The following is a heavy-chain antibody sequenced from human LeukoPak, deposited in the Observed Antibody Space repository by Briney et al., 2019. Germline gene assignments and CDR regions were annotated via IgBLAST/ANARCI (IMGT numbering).Heavy chain of an antibody. D-gene: IGHD2-2*01. CDR2: ISSSSGTI. J-gene: IGHJ3*02. V-gene: IGHV3-48*01. CDR1: GFTFSTYN. Sequence: PGGSLRLSCAASGFTFSTYNLNWVRQAPGKGLEWVSYISSSSGTIYYADSVKGRFTISRDNAKNSLYLQMNSLRAEDTAVYYCARCLGGTSCYQGHAFDIWGQGTMVTVSS. CDR3: ARCLGGTSCYQGHAFDI.